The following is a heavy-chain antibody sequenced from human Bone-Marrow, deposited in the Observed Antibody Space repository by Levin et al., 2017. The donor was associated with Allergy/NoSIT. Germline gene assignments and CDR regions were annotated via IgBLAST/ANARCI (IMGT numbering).Heavy chain of an antibody. J-gene: IGHJ5*01. Sequence: PGESLKISCQASGFTFSGYYIHWVRQLPGQGLEWLGRVNPNSRGTYYAQSFQGRVTMTGDTSISTAYVELNRLTSDDTAIYYCARASTSGTPYDLDSWGPGTLVTVSS. CDR2: VNPNSRGT. CDR3: ARASTSGTPYDLDS. V-gene: IGHV1-2*06. D-gene: IGHD1-1*01. CDR1: GFTFSGYY.